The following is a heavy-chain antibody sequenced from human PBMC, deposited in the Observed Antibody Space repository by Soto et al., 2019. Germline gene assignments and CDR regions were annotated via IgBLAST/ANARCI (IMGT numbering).Heavy chain of an antibody. CDR3: ARLSPDYGDYSFDH. CDR1: GFTVSSKY. D-gene: IGHD4-17*01. CDR2: INNGGNT. Sequence: TGGSLSLSCAASGFTVSSKYMSWGRQGPGKGLEWVSVINNGGNTYYADSVKGRFTISRHNSQNTLYLQMNSLRPEDTAIYYCARLSPDYGDYSFDHWGQGTLVTVSS. V-gene: IGHV3-53*04. J-gene: IGHJ5*02.